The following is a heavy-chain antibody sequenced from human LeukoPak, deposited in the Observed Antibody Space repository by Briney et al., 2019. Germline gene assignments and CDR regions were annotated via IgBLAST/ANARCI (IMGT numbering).Heavy chain of an antibody. V-gene: IGHV1-46*01. CDR3: ARDNSDYFDY. CDR2: INPSGGST. J-gene: IGHJ4*02. Sequence: GASVKVSCKTSGYTFSNYDIYWVRQAPGQGLEWMGIINPSGGSTSYAQKFQGRVTMTRDMSTSTVYMELSSLRSEDTAVYYCARDNSDYFDYWGQGTLVTVSS. CDR1: GYTFSNYD. D-gene: IGHD4-23*01.